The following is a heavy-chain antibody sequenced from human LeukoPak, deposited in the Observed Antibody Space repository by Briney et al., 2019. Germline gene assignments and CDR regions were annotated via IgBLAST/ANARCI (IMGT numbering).Heavy chain of an antibody. CDR1: GYTFINYG. CDR3: ARGSRLVGATARDH. CDR2: ISVYSDNT. J-gene: IGHJ4*02. Sequence: GASVKVSCKASGYTFINYGISWVRQAPGQGLEWMGWISVYSDNTDYAQKFQGRVTMTTDTSTSTAYMELRSLISDDTAVYYCARGSRLVGATARDHWGQGTLVTVFS. V-gene: IGHV1-18*01. D-gene: IGHD1-26*01.